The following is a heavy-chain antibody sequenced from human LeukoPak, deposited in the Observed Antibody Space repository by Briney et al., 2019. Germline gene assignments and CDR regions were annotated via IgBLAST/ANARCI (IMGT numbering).Heavy chain of an antibody. CDR3: ARQDIAAANGFDP. Sequence: GESLKISCQGSGSIFTSYWISWVRQMPGKGLEWMGRIDPSDSYTNYSPSFQGHVTISADKSISTAYLQWSSLKASDTAMYYCARQDIAAANGFDPWGQGTLVTVSS. V-gene: IGHV5-10-1*01. CDR2: IDPSDSYT. J-gene: IGHJ5*02. D-gene: IGHD6-13*01. CDR1: GSIFTSYW.